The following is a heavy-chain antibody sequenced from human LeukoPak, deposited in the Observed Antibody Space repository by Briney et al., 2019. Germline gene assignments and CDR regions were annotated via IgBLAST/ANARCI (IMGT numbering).Heavy chain of an antibody. J-gene: IGHJ4*02. CDR1: GGSISSSSYY. Sequence: SETLSLTCTVSGGSISSSSYYWGWIRQPPGKGLEWIGSIYYSGSTYYNPSLKSRVTISVDTSKNQFSLKLSSVTAADTAVYYCARDGDCSGGSCYLGGWGYWGQGTLVTVSS. D-gene: IGHD2-15*01. V-gene: IGHV4-39*07. CDR2: IYYSGST. CDR3: ARDGDCSGGSCYLGGWGY.